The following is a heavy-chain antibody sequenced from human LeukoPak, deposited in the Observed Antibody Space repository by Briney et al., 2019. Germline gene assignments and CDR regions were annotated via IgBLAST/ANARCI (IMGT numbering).Heavy chain of an antibody. CDR1: GGSFSGYY. J-gene: IGHJ5*02. D-gene: IGHD6-19*01. CDR3: ARGRYSSGWYIARWFDP. V-gene: IGHV4-34*01. Sequence: SETLSLTCAVHGGSFSGYYWSWIRQPPGKGLEWIGEINHSGSTNYNPSLKSRVTISVDTSKNQFSLKLSSVTAADTAVYYCARGRYSSGWYIARWFDPWGQGTLVTVSS. CDR2: INHSGST.